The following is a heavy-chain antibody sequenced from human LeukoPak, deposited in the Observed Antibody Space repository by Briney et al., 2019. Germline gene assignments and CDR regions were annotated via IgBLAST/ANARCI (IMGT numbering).Heavy chain of an antibody. CDR3: ARVGIYGDYEEYYGMDV. D-gene: IGHD4-17*01. V-gene: IGHV1-69*01. Sequence: SVKVSCKASGGTFSSYAISWVRQAPGQGLEWMGGIIPIFGTANYAQKFQGRVTITADESTSTAYMELSSLRSEDTAVYYCARVGIYGDYEEYYGMDVWGKGTTVTVSS. J-gene: IGHJ6*04. CDR1: GGTFSSYA. CDR2: IIPIFGTA.